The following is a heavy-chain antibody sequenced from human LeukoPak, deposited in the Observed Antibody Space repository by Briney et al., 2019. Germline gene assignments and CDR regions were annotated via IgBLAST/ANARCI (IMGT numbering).Heavy chain of an antibody. J-gene: IGHJ4*02. V-gene: IGHV3-30*02. CDR3: ARHLSGITGYTYGRGIDY. CDR2: IRYDGDNK. CDR1: GFTFSGYG. D-gene: IGHD5-18*01. Sequence: LAGGSLRLSCAASGFTFSGYGMHWVRQAPGKGLEWVAFIRYDGDNKYYTDSVKGRFTISRDNAKKSLYLQMNSLRAEDTAVYYCARHLSGITGYTYGRGIDYWGQGTPVTVSS.